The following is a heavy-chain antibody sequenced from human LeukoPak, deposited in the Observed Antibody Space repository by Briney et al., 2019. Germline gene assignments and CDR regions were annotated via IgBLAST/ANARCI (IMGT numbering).Heavy chain of an antibody. CDR3: ARSVMMYASTYYFHY. V-gene: IGHV3-30*02. D-gene: IGHD2-8*01. J-gene: IGHJ4*02. CDR2: MRYDATKK. CDR1: GFNFSNFG. Sequence: GGSLRLSCAASGFNFSNFGIHWVRQAPGKGLEWVAFMRYDATKKYYADSVKGRFTISRDNSKSTVFLQINSLRADDTSVYYCARSVMMYASTYYFHYWGQGTLVTVSS.